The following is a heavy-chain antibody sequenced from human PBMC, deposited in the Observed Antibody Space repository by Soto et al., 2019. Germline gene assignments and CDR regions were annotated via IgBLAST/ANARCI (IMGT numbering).Heavy chain of an antibody. J-gene: IGHJ6*02. Sequence: QVQLVESGGGLVKPGGSLRLCCAVSGFVFSDNYMRWIRQAPGKGLEWVSYISKSGGTTYYADSVKGRFTITRDNAKNSLYLQMVSLRAEDTAVYSCATYGDSYDNTGMDVWGQGTTGTAS. CDR3: ATYGDSYDNTGMDV. D-gene: IGHD4-17*01. CDR2: ISKSGGTT. V-gene: IGHV3-11*01. CDR1: GFVFSDNY.